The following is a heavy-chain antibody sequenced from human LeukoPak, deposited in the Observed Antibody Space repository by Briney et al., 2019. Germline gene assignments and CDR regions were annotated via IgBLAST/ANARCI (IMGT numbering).Heavy chain of an antibody. CDR2: IRYDGSNK. V-gene: IGHV3-30*02. D-gene: IGHD3-9*01. J-gene: IGHJ4*02. CDR1: GFTFSSYG. CDR3: AKGAPVLRYFDWLLYLGY. Sequence: GSLRLSCAASGFTFSSYGMHWVRQAPGKGLEWVAFIRYDGSNKYYADSVKGRFTISRDNSKNTLYLQMNSLRAEDTAVYYCAKGAPVLRYFDWLLYLGYWGQGTLVTVSS.